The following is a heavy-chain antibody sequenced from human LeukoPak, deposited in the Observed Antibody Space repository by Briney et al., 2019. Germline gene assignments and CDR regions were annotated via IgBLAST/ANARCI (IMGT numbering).Heavy chain of an antibody. Sequence: SETLSLTCTVSGYSISSGYYWGWIRQPPGKGLEWIGSVSHSGSAYNNPSLKSRVTISLDTSKNQVSLKLTSVTAADTAVYYCASFEFYYGSWNYFNAAYFDYWGQGTLVTVSS. J-gene: IGHJ4*02. CDR3: ASFEFYYGSWNYFNAAYFDY. CDR1: GYSISSGYY. V-gene: IGHV4-38-2*02. CDR2: VSHSGSA. D-gene: IGHD3-10*01.